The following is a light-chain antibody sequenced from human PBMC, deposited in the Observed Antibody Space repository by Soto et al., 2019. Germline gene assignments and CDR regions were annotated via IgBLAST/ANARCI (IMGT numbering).Light chain of an antibody. J-gene: IGKJ1*01. CDR3: QQYGSSGT. CDR2: GAS. V-gene: IGKV3-20*01. CDR1: KSVSNNY. Sequence: IVLTLSPGTLSLSTGERATRSCRASKSVSNNYLAWYQQKPGQAPRLLIYGASNRATGIPDRFSGSGSGTDFTLTISRLEPEDFAVYYCQQYGSSGTFGQGTKVDIK.